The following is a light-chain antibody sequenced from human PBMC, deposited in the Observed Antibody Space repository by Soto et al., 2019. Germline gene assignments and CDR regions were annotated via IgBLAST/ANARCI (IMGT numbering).Light chain of an antibody. CDR1: QSVSSY. J-gene: IGKJ4*01. CDR3: QRRSNGPRLT. Sequence: EIVLTQSPATLSLSPGERATLSCRASQSVSSYLAWYQQKPGQAPRLLIYDASNRATGIPARFSGSGSGTDYPLPISSLGPEDFAVYYCQRRSNGPRLTFGGGTRVEIK. V-gene: IGKV3-11*01. CDR2: DAS.